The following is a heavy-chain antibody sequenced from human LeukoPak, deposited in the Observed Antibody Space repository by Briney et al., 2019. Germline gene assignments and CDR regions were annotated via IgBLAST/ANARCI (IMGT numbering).Heavy chain of an antibody. Sequence: PGGSLRLSCVASGFSLSTYDMYWVRQAPGKGLEYVSAITSNGGTTYYANSVKGRFTISRDNSKNTLYLQMGSLRAEDMAVYYCARVYCSSTSCKNDYGGQGPLVTVSS. CDR1: GFSLSTYD. J-gene: IGHJ4*02. V-gene: IGHV3-64*01. CDR3: ARVYCSSTSCKNDY. CDR2: ITSNGGTT. D-gene: IGHD2-2*01.